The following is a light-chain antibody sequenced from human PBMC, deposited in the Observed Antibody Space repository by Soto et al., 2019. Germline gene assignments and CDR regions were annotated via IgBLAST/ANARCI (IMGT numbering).Light chain of an antibody. J-gene: IGKJ5*01. CDR1: QTVSSY. Sequence: ENVLTQSPGTLSLSPGERATLSCRASQTVSSYLTWYQQRPGQAPRLLISGASRRATGIPDRFSGSGSGTDFTLTISRLVPEELALYYCQNYGTSPLPFGHGPRLQIK. V-gene: IGKV3-20*01. CDR2: GAS. CDR3: QNYGTSPLP.